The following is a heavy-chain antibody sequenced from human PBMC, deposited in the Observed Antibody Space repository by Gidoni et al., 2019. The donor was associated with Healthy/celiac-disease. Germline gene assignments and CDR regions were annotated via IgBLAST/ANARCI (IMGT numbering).Heavy chain of an antibody. D-gene: IGHD3-3*02. J-gene: IGHJ4*02. Sequence: FTISRDNSKNTLYLQMNSLRAEDTAVYYCAKDPLGILDRWGQGTLVTVSS. V-gene: IGHV3-23*01. CDR3: AKDPLGILDR.